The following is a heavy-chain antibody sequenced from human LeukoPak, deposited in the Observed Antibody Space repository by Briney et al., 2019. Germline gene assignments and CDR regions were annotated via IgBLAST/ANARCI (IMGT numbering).Heavy chain of an antibody. CDR2: IYRTGTT. J-gene: IGHJ3*02. V-gene: IGHV4-39*02. D-gene: IGHD5-24*01. CDR1: GGSISSSSYY. Sequence: SETLSLTCTVSGGSISSSSYYWGWIRQPPGKGLEWIGNIYRTGTTFYNPSLQSRVSISVDTSKNTFSLKLRSVTAADTAVYYCARDGYNPVAFDTWGQGTVVTVSS. CDR3: ARDGYNPVAFDT.